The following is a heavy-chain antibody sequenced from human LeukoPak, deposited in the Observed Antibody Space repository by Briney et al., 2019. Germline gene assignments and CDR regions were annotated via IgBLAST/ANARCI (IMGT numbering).Heavy chain of an antibody. CDR1: GFTVSSNY. J-gene: IGHJ4*02. V-gene: IGHV3-66*01. CDR3: ARDRGVYCSGGSCYSLLYYFDY. CDR2: IYSGGST. Sequence: PGGSLRLSCAASGFTVSSNYMSWVRQAPGKGLEWVSVIYSGGSTYYADSVKGRFTISRDNSKNTLYLQMNSLRAEDTAVYYCARDRGVYCSGGSCYSLLYYFDYWGQGTLVTVSS. D-gene: IGHD2-15*01.